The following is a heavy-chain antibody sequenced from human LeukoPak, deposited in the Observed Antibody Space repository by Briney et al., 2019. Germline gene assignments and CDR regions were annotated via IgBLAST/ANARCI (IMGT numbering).Heavy chain of an antibody. D-gene: IGHD3-9*01. V-gene: IGHV1-8*01. Sequence: GASVKVSCKASGYTFTSYDINWVRQAPGQGLEWMGWKNPNSGNTGYAQKFQGRVTMNKNTSLSTAYMELSSLRSEDTAVYYCARGGIGYDILAAHYWGQGTLVTVSS. CDR2: KNPNSGNT. CDR1: GYTFTSYD. CDR3: ARGGIGYDILAAHY. J-gene: IGHJ4*02.